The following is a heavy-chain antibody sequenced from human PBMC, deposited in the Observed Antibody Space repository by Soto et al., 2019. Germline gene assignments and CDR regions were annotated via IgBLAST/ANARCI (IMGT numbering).Heavy chain of an antibody. CDR3: ATSQKGYNWNYFDH. CDR2: VFYTGFT. Sequence: SETLSLTCAVSGASISGSYYYWAWLRQSPGEGPEWIGSVFYTGFTSYNPSLESRVSVSVDTSKSQFSLKLSAVTAADTAVYYCATSQKGYNWNYFDHWGQGALVTV. V-gene: IGHV4-39*01. CDR1: GASISGSYYY. J-gene: IGHJ4*02. D-gene: IGHD1-20*01.